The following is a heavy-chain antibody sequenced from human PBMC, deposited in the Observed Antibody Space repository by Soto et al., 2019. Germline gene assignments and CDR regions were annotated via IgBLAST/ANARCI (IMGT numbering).Heavy chain of an antibody. CDR1: GGSISPYY. J-gene: IGHJ5*02. CDR3: ARLLWFEENGNWFDP. CDR2: IYYGGST. V-gene: IGHV4-59*08. D-gene: IGHD3-10*01. Sequence: SETLSLTCTVSGGSISPYYWSWIRQPPGKGLEWVGYIYYGGSTSYNPSLKSRVTISLETSKSQISLRLNSVTAADTAVYYCARLLWFEENGNWFDPWGQGTLVTVSS.